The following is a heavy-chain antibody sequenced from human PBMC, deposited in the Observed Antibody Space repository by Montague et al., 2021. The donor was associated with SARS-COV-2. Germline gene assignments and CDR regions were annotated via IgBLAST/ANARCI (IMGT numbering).Heavy chain of an antibody. Sequence: TLSLTCTVSGGSISSGGYYWSWIRQHPGRGLEWIGYIYYSGGTYYNPSLKSRVTISVDTSKNQFSLKLSSVTAADTAVYYCACYGDSSGWLNPRGSGAFDYWGQGTLVTVSS. J-gene: IGHJ4*02. CDR2: IYYSGGT. CDR3: ACYGDSSGWLNPRGSGAFDY. D-gene: IGHD6-19*01. CDR1: GGSISSGGYY. V-gene: IGHV4-31*03.